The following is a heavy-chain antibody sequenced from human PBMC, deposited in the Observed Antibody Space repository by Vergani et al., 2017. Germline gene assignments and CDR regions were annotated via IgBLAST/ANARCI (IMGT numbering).Heavy chain of an antibody. V-gene: IGHV4-61*02. CDR3: ARXRGRDYYGSGSYLI. CDR2: IHTGGST. D-gene: IGHD3-10*01. Sequence: QVKLQESGPGLLKPSQTLSLTCTVSGESIRSGSHYWSWIRQPAGKGPEWIGHIHTGGSTDLNPSFKSRVSISVDTSKSQFSLKLNSVTVADTAVYYCARXRGRDYYGSGSYLIWGQGTLVTVSS. CDR1: GESIRSGSHY. J-gene: IGHJ4*02.